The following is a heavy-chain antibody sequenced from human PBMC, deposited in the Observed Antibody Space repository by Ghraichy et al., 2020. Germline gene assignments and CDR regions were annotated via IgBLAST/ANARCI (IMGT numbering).Heavy chain of an antibody. CDR1: GFTFSNYW. D-gene: IGHD6-13*01. J-gene: IGHJ4*02. V-gene: IGHV3-7*01. CDR3: LRGGGLAAAVNY. Sequence: ESLNISCAASGFTFSNYWMSWVRQAPGKGLEWVANINEEGIEKNYVDSLKGRFTISRDNAKNSLYLQINSLRAEDTAVYYCLRGGGLAAAVNYWGLGTLVTVSS. CDR2: INEEGIEK.